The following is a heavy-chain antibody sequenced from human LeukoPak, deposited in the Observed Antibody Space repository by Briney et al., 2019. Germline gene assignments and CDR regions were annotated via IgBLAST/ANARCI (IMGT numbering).Heavy chain of an antibody. CDR1: GGSISSGDYY. D-gene: IGHD3-10*01. J-gene: IGHJ4*02. V-gene: IGHV4-30-4*01. Sequence: SETLSLTCTVCGGSISSGDYYCGWIRQPPGKGLEWIGYIYYSGSTYYNPSLKSRVTISVDTSKNQFSLKLSSVTAADTAVYYCARDGPLVRGVSDYWGQGTLVTVSS. CDR2: IYYSGST. CDR3: ARDGPLVRGVSDY.